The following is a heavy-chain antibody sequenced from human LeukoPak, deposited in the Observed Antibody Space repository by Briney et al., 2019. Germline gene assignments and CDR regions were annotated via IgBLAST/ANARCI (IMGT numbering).Heavy chain of an antibody. D-gene: IGHD2-15*01. CDR2: IKPDGRDK. Sequence: GGSLRLSCAASGFTFSEYWMTWVRQAPGKGLEWVANIKPDGRDKYYVDSVEGRFTISRDNAKNSLYLQMNSLRAEDTAVYYCARVGSAGLDIWGQGTMVTVSS. V-gene: IGHV3-7*01. CDR1: GFTFSEYW. CDR3: ARVGSAGLDI. J-gene: IGHJ3*02.